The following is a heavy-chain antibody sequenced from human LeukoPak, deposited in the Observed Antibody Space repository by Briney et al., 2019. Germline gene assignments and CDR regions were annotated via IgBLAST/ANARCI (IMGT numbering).Heavy chain of an antibody. J-gene: IGHJ5*02. CDR2: NSGSGINT. V-gene: IGHV3-23*01. CDR1: AFTFRNYA. CDR3: AKNPLVVVIIGANNWFDP. Sequence: PGGSLRLSCAASAFTFRNYAVSWVRQAPGKGLEWVTANSGSGINTYYADSVKGRFTISRDNSKNTLYLQMNSLRAEDTAVYYCAKNPLVVVIIGANNWFDPWGQGTLVTVSS. D-gene: IGHD3-22*01.